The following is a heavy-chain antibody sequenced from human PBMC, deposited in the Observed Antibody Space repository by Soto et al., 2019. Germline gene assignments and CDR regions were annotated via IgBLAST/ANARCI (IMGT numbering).Heavy chain of an antibody. V-gene: IGHV4-39*01. D-gene: IGHD6-19*01. Sequence: SETLSLTCSVSGAFISSGAFYWIRQPPGKGLEWIGSIYYSGSTYYNPSLKSRVTISVDTSKNQFSLKLSSVTAADTAVYYCARRNLEWLVRGGFDYWGQGTLVTVSS. J-gene: IGHJ4*02. CDR1: GAFISSGAFY. CDR3: ARRNLEWLVRGGFDY. CDR2: IYYSGST.